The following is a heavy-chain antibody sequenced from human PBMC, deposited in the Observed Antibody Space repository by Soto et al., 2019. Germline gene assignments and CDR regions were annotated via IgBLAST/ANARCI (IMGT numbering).Heavy chain of an antibody. CDR2: ISGSGGST. J-gene: IGHJ4*02. D-gene: IGHD3-16*02. V-gene: IGHV3-23*01. CDR1: GFTFSSYA. Sequence: EVQLLESGGGLVQPGGSLRLSCAASGFTFSSYAMSWVRQAPGKGLEWVSAISGSGGSTYYADSVKGRFTISRDNSKNTLYLQMNSLRAEDTAVYYCANLFVWGSYRYLADYWGQGTLVTVSS. CDR3: ANLFVWGSYRYLADY.